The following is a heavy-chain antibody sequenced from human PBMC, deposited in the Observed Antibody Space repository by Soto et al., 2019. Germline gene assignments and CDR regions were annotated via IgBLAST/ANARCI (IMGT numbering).Heavy chain of an antibody. CDR2: LVPMFRTA. J-gene: IGHJ4*02. D-gene: IGHD1-26*01. CDR3: ARGLGGSYFPFDF. CDR1: GGTFSDSA. Sequence: QVHLVQSGAEVKKPGSSVKVSCKTSGGTFSDSAINWLRQTPGQGLEWTGGLVPMFRTANYAPNLQGRVSIAADESTSTVFMELSSLAFEDTAVYYCARGLGGSYFPFDFWGQGALVSVSS. V-gene: IGHV1-69*12.